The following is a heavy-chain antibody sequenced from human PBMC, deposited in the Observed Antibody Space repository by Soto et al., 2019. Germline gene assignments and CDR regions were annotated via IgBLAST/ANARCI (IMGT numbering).Heavy chain of an antibody. CDR2: INPKSGGT. J-gene: IGHJ6*02. CDR3: ARGDSTDCSNGVCSFFYNHDMDV. Sequence: ASVKVSCKASGYSFTDYHIHWVRQAPGQGLEWLGRINPKSGGTSTAQKFQGWVTTTTDTSISTASMELTRLTSDDTAIYYCARGDSTDCSNGVCSFFYNHDMDVWGQGTTVTVSS. D-gene: IGHD2-8*01. CDR1: GYSFTDYH. V-gene: IGHV1-2*04.